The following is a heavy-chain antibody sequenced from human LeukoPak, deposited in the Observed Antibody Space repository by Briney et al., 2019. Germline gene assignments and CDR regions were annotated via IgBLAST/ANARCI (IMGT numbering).Heavy chain of an antibody. Sequence: HGESLKISCKGSGYSFTSYWIGWVRQMPGKGLEWMGIIYPGDSDTRYSPSFQGQVTISADKSISTAYLQWSSLKASDTAMYYCARIAYYYDSSGYGWESNQAYYYYYYYMDVWGKGTTVTISS. V-gene: IGHV5-51*01. CDR2: IYPGDSDT. CDR1: GYSFTSYW. D-gene: IGHD3-22*01. J-gene: IGHJ6*03. CDR3: ARIAYYYDSSGYGWESNQAYYYYYYYMDV.